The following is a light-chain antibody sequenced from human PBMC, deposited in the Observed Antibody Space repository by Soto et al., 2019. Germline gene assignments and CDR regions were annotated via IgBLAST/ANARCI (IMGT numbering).Light chain of an antibody. CDR2: AAS. Sequence: DSQITQSPSSASASVGDRVTMTCRASLGINRWLAWYQQKPGRAPKLLIYAASSLQSGVPLRFSGSGSGTDFILTISSLQPEDVATYYCQQLDSFPLTFGQGTRLEIK. CDR1: LGINRW. V-gene: IGKV1-12*01. CDR3: QQLDSFPLT. J-gene: IGKJ5*01.